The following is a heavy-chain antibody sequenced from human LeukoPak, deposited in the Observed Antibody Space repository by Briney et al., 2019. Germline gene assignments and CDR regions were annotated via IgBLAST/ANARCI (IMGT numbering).Heavy chain of an antibody. CDR3: VPYYYDSSGYYRGDFDY. Sequence: GGSLRLSCAASGFTFSSYGMHWVRQAPGKGLEWVAVIWSDGSSKHYADSVKGRFTISRDNSKNTLYLQMNSLRAEDTAVYYCVPYYYDSSGYYRGDFDYWGQGTLVTVSS. D-gene: IGHD3-22*01. V-gene: IGHV3-33*01. CDR1: GFTFSSYG. CDR2: IWSDGSSK. J-gene: IGHJ4*02.